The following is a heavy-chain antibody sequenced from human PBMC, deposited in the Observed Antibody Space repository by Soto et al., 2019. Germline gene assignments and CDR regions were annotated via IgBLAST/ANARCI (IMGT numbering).Heavy chain of an antibody. CDR1: GDSVSSNSAA. Sequence: QSQTLSLTCAISGDSVSSNSAAWNWIRQSPSRGLEWLGRTYYRSKWYNDYAVSVKSRITINPDTSKNQFSLQLNSVTPEDTAVYYCARAMVSDYYYYYYYMDVWGKGTTVTVSS. CDR2: TYYRSKWYN. CDR3: ARAMVSDYYYYYYYMDV. D-gene: IGHD5-18*01. J-gene: IGHJ6*03. V-gene: IGHV6-1*01.